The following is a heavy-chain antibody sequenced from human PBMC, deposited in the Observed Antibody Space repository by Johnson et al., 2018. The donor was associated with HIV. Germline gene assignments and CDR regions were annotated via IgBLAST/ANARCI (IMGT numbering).Heavy chain of an antibody. J-gene: IGHJ3*02. Sequence: LLVESGGGLVKPGGSLRLSCAASGFTFSSYAMHWVRQAPGKGLEWVAVISYDGSNKSHADSVKGRFTISRDNSKNTLYLQMNSLTTEDTAMYYCARVPFPRPTSPNYINDAFDIWGQGTMVTVSS. D-gene: IGHD4-11*01. CDR1: GFTFSSYA. V-gene: IGHV3-30-3*01. CDR3: ARVPFPRPTSPNYINDAFDI. CDR2: ISYDGSNK.